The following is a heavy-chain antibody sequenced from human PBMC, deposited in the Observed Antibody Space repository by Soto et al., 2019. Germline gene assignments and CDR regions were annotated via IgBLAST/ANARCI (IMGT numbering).Heavy chain of an antibody. V-gene: IGHV3-30-3*01. J-gene: IGHJ3*01. CDR1: TFTFSDYA. CDR2: ISYDGNNE. Sequence: QVQLVESGGGVVQPGRSLRLSCAASTFTFSDYAMHWVRKTPGKGLVWVAVISYDGNNEYYADSVKGRFTISRDNSQNTLYLQMNSLRTEDTTVYHCARGGYYDKRGYSWGAFDVLGQGTMVTVSS. CDR3: ARGGYYDKRGYSWGAFDV. D-gene: IGHD3-22*01.